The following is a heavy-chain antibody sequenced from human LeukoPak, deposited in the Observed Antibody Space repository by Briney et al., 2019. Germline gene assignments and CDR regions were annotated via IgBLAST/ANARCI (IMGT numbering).Heavy chain of an antibody. J-gene: IGHJ4*02. V-gene: IGHV3-30*02. D-gene: IGHD3-9*01. CDR3: AKPQGGYYDILTTLDY. CDR1: GFTFSSYG. Sequence: PGGSLRLSCAASGFTFSSYGMHWVRQAPGKGLEWVAFIRYDGSNKYYADSVKGRFTISRDNSKNTLYLQMNSLGAEDTAVYYCAKPQGGYYDILTTLDYWGQGTLVTVSS. CDR2: IRYDGSNK.